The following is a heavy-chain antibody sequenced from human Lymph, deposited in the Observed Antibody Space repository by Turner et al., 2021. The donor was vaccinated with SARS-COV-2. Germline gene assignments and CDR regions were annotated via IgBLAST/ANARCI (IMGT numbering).Heavy chain of an antibody. J-gene: IGHJ6*02. Sequence: QVQLVESGGGVVQPGRSLRLSCAASGFTFSRYGMHWVRQAPGKGLEWVAVIWYDGGNKYYADSVKGRFTISRDNSKNTLYLQMNSLRAEDTAVYYCARVKGYNGYDLRYYYGMDVWGQGTTVTVSS. V-gene: IGHV3-33*01. D-gene: IGHD5-12*01. CDR3: ARVKGYNGYDLRYYYGMDV. CDR1: GFTFSRYG. CDR2: IWYDGGNK.